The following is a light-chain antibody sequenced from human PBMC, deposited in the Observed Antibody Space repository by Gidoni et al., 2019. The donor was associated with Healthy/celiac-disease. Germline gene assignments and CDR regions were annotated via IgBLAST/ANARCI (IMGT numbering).Light chain of an antibody. J-gene: IGLJ3*02. CDR3: LLSYSGARV. V-gene: IGLV7-46*01. CDR1: TGAGHSGHC. CDR2: DTS. Sequence: QAVVTQEPSLTVSPGGTVTLTCGSSTGAGHSGHCPYWFQQTPGQAPRTLIYDTSNSHSWTPARFSGSLLGGKAALTLSGAQPEDDAEYYCLLSYSGARVFGGGTKLTVL.